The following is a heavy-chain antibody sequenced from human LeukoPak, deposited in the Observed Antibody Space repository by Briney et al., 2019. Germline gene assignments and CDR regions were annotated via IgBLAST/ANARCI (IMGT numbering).Heavy chain of an antibody. CDR3: AKGGGRPLDDAFDV. V-gene: IGHV3-23*01. J-gene: IGHJ3*01. CDR1: GFTFSTYA. Sequence: GGSLRLSCAASGFTFSTYAMTWVRQAPGMGLEWVSTILNNGISTYHADSVKGRFTISRDNARNTLHLQLNSPRAEDTAVYYCAKGGGRPLDDAFDVWGQGTMVTVSS. CDR2: ILNNGIST.